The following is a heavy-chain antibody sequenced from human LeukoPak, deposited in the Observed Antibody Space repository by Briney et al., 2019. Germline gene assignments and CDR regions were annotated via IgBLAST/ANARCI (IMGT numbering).Heavy chain of an antibody. D-gene: IGHD2-15*01. Sequence: GGPLRLSCAASGFTFSSYSMNWVRQAPGKGLEWVSSISSSSSYIYYADSVKGRFTISRDNAKNSLYLQMNSLRAEDTAVYYCARDQGSDISYYYGMDVWGQGTTVTVSS. CDR2: ISSSSSYI. CDR1: GFTFSSYS. V-gene: IGHV3-21*01. CDR3: ARDQGSDISYYYGMDV. J-gene: IGHJ6*02.